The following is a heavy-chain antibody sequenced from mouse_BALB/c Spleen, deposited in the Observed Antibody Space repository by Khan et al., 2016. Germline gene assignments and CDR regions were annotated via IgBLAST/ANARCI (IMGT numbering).Heavy chain of an antibody. J-gene: IGHJ4*01. CDR2: ISNKANGYTK. CDR1: GFTFTDYY. V-gene: IGHV7-3*02. Sequence: EVELVESGGGLVQPGGSLRLSCATSGFTFTDYYMSWVRQPPGKALEWVGFISNKANGYTKEYSASVKGRFTISRDNTQSFLYLLMHTLRASASATYYSARIESPYYYAMDYWGQGTSVTVSS. CDR3: ARIESPYYYAMDY.